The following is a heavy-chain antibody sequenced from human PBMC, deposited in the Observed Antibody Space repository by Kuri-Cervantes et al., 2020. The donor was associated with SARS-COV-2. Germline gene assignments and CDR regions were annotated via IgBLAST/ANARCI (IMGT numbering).Heavy chain of an antibody. CDR3: ARGARKKLINIVLMVYARDYGMDV. Sequence: KISCAASGGTFSSYAISWVRQAPGQGLEWMGGIIPIFGTANYAQKFQGRVTITADKSTSTAYMELSSLRSEDTAVYYCARGARKKLINIVLMVYARDYGMDVWGQGTTVTVSS. V-gene: IGHV1-69*06. CDR1: GGTFSSYA. CDR2: IIPIFGTA. D-gene: IGHD2-8*01. J-gene: IGHJ6*02.